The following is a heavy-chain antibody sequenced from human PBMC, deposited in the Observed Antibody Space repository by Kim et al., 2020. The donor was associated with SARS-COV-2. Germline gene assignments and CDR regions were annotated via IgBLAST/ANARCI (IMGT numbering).Heavy chain of an antibody. V-gene: IGHV4-4*07. CDR3: ARSHRGSHDSSGYYLYY. CDR2: IYTSGST. D-gene: IGHD3-22*01. J-gene: IGHJ4*02. Sequence: SETLSLTCTVSGGSISSYYWSWIRQPAGKGLEWIGRIYTSGSTNYNPSLKSRVTMSVDTSKNQFSLKLSSVTAADTAVYYCARSHRGSHDSSGYYLYYWGQGTLVTVSS. CDR1: GGSISSYY.